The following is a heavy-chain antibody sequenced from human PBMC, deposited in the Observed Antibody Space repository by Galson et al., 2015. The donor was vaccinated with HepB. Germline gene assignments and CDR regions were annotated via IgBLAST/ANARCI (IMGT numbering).Heavy chain of an antibody. J-gene: IGHJ6*03. CDR2: ISSSSGYI. V-gene: IGHV3-21*01. CDR3: ARVPAAMGYYYYYYYMDV. Sequence: SLRLSCAASGFTFSTYSINWVRQAPGKGLEWVPSISSSSGYIYYADSVKGRFTISRDNAKNSLYLQMNSLRAEDTAVYYCARVPAAMGYYYYYYYMDVWGKGTTVTVSS. CDR1: GFTFSTYS. D-gene: IGHD2-2*01.